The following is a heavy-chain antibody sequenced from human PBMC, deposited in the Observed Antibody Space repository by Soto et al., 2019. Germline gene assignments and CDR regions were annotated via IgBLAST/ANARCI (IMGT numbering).Heavy chain of an antibody. D-gene: IGHD3-10*01. Sequence: SVKVSCKASGGTFSSYAISWVRQAPGQGLEWMGGIIPIFGTANYAQKFQGRVTITADESTSTAYMELSSLRSEDTAVYYCASPYYGSGSSGMDVWGQGTTVTVSS. J-gene: IGHJ6*02. CDR2: IIPIFGTA. CDR3: ASPYYGSGSSGMDV. V-gene: IGHV1-69*13. CDR1: GGTFSSYA.